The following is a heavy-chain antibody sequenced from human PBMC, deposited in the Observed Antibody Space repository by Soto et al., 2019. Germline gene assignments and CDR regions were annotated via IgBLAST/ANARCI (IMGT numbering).Heavy chain of an antibody. V-gene: IGHV4-31*03. D-gene: IGHD3-10*01. CDR3: ARAGGRVRRVTDGFDI. CDR1: GGSINSGGYY. J-gene: IGHJ3*02. CDR2: SYYSEST. Sequence: QVQLQESGPGLVKPSQTLSLTCTVSGGSINSGGYYWSWIRQHPGKGLEWIGYSYYSESTYSNPSLTSRVTIAADTAKNQFARRLSAVTAADTAVYYCARAGGRVRRVTDGFDIWGQGTMVTVSS.